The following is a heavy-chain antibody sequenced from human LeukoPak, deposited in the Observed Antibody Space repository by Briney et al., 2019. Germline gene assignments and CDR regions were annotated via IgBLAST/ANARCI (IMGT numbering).Heavy chain of an antibody. D-gene: IGHD2-21*02. CDR3: AREVTAKTMEYYMDV. J-gene: IGHJ6*03. Sequence: ASVKVSCKASGYTFTSYGISWVRQAPGQGLEWMGIINPSGGSTSYAQKFQGRVTMTRDMSTSTVYMELSSLRSEDTAVYYCAREVTAKTMEYYMDVWGKGTTVTISS. CDR1: GYTFTSYG. V-gene: IGHV1-46*01. CDR2: INPSGGST.